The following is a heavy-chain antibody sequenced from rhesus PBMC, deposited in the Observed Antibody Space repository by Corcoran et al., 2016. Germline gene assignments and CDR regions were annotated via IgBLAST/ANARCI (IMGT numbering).Heavy chain of an antibody. J-gene: IGHJ6*01. CDR2: SSGSGGST. Sequence: QVQLQESGPGLVKPSETLSLTCAVSGGSLSSKYWSWIRQPPGKGLEWIGRSSGSGGSTDYNPSLKSRVTISTDTSKNQFSLKLSSVTAADTAVYYCARYSSWGYYGLDSWGQGVVVTVSS. D-gene: IGHD6-13*01. CDR1: GGSLSSKY. CDR3: ARYSSWGYYGLDS. V-gene: IGHV4-173*01.